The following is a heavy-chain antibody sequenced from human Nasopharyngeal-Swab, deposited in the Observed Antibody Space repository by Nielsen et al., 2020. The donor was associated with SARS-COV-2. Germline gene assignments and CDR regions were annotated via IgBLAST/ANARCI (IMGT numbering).Heavy chain of an antibody. CDR2: ISSSSSYI. CDR3: ARDDLPSIAAAGVDAFDI. J-gene: IGHJ3*02. CDR1: GFTFSSYG. D-gene: IGHD6-13*01. Sequence: GESLKISCAASGFTFSSYGMNWVRQAPGKGLEWVSSISSSSSYIYYADSVKGRFTISRDNAKNSLYLQMNSLRAEDTAVYYCARDDLPSIAAAGVDAFDIWGQGTMVTVSS. V-gene: IGHV3-21*01.